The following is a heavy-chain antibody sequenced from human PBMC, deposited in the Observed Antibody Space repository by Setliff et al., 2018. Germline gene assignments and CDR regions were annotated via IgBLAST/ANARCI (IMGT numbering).Heavy chain of an antibody. D-gene: IGHD2-21*02. CDR3: ARTPVVVTLRNAFDI. V-gene: IGHV4-34*01. CDR2: INHSGST. J-gene: IGHJ3*02. Sequence: SETLSLTCAVYGGSFSGYYWSWIRQPPGKGLEWIGEINHSGSTNYNPSLKSRVTISVDTSKNQLSLKLSSVTAADTAVYYCARTPVVVTLRNAFDIWGQVTMVTVSS. CDR1: GGSFSGYY.